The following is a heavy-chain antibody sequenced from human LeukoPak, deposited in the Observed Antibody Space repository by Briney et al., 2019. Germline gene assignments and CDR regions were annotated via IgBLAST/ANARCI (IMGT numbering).Heavy chain of an antibody. CDR1: SGSISGQC. J-gene: IGHJ4*02. Sequence: SETLSLTCIVASGSISGQCWSWIRQFPGKAPEWIGSVEDSGPIRYNSSLRGRVSLSVDASQKQFSLRLSSVTAADTAMYYCARGHFGPGYYFDNWGQGALVTVAS. CDR2: VEDSGPI. CDR3: ARGHFGPGYYFDN. V-gene: IGHV4-59*11. D-gene: IGHD3-3*01.